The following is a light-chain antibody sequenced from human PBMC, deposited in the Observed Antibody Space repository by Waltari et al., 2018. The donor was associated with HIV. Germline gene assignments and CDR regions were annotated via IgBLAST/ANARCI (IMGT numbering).Light chain of an antibody. J-gene: IGLJ1*01. V-gene: IGLV2-14*03. CDR1: SSEVGGYKY. CDR2: DVS. CDR3: SSYTSSSTYV. Sequence: QSALTQPASVSGSPGQSITISCTGTSSEVGGYKYVFWYQQHPGKAPKLMIYDVSNRPSGVSNRFSGSKSGNTASLTISGLQAEDEADYYCSSYTSSSTYVFGTGTKVTVL.